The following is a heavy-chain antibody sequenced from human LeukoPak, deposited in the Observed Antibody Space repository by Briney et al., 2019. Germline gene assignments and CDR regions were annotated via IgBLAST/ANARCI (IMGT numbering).Heavy chain of an antibody. J-gene: IGHJ6*03. Sequence: PSETLSLTCTVSGGSISSYYWSWIRQPPGNGLEWIGYIYYSGSTNYNPSLKSRVTISVDTSKNQFSLKLSSVTAADTAVYYCARLVAYGGTRYYYMDVWGKGTTVTISS. D-gene: IGHD4-23*01. CDR3: ARLVAYGGTRYYYMDV. CDR2: IYYSGST. V-gene: IGHV4-59*12. CDR1: GGSISSYY.